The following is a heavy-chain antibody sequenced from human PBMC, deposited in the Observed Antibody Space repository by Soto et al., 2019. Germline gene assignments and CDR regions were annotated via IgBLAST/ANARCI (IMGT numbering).Heavy chain of an antibody. D-gene: IGHD2-15*01. CDR2: LTPIFDAP. Sequence: HVQLVQSGAAVKKPGSSVKVSCKSSGGPFSGHTMNWVRQAPGQGLEWMGGLTPIFDAPIYAQNFRGRVTXXPDEPASTAYMELSSLTAEDTAVYYCARDRREVVGNDAFDFWGQGTMVTVSS. CDR1: GGPFSGHT. J-gene: IGHJ3*01. V-gene: IGHV1-69*05. CDR3: ARDRREVVGNDAFDF.